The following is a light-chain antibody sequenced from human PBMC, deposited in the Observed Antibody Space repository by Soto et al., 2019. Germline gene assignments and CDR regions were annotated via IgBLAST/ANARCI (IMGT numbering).Light chain of an antibody. Sequence: QSVLTQPPSVSGAPGQRVTDSCTGSSSNIGAGYDVHWYQQLPGTAPKLLIYGNSNRPSGVPDRFSGSKSGTSASLAITGLQAEDEADYYCQSYDSSLSSYVFGTATKVTVL. CDR3: QSYDSSLSSYV. J-gene: IGLJ1*01. CDR2: GNS. CDR1: SSNIGAGYD. V-gene: IGLV1-40*01.